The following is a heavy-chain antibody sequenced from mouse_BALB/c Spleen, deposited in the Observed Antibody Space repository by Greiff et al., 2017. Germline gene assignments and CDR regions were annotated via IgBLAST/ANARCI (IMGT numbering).Heavy chain of an antibody. D-gene: IGHD2-3*01. CDR2: ISYSGST. J-gene: IGHJ3*01. Sequence: VQLQQSGPGLVKPSQSLSLTCTVTGYSITSDYAWNWIRQFPGNKLEWMGYISYSGSTSYNPSLKSRISITRDTSKNQFFLQLNSVTTEDTATYYCARGYDGSQFAYWGQGTLVTVSA. CDR3: ARGYDGSQFAY. V-gene: IGHV3-2*02. CDR1: GYSITSDYA.